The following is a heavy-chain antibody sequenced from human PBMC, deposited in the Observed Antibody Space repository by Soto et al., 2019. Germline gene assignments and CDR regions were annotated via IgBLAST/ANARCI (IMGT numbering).Heavy chain of an antibody. J-gene: IGHJ2*01. CDR1: GYTFTRYA. D-gene: IGHD1-26*01. Sequence: QVQLVQSGAEVKKPGASVKVSCKASGYTFTRYAMHWVRQAPGQRLEWMGWINAGNGNTKYSQKFQGRVTITRDTSASTAYMELSSLRSEDTAVYYCARAGSLYWYFDLWGRGTLVTVSS. CDR3: ARAGSLYWYFDL. CDR2: INAGNGNT. V-gene: IGHV1-3*01.